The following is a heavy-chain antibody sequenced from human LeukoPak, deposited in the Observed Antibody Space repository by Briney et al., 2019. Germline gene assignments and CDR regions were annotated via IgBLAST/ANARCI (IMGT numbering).Heavy chain of an antibody. V-gene: IGHV4-34*01. CDR2: VNHSGNT. CDR3: ASLTTAGAFDI. CDR1: GGSFSDYY. J-gene: IGHJ3*02. D-gene: IGHD3-22*01. Sequence: SETLSLTCAVYGGSFSDYYWSWLRQPPGKGLEWIGEVNHSGNTKYSPSLKSRVSISADTSKNQFSLKLSSVTAADTAVFYCASLTTAGAFDIWGQGTMVTVSS.